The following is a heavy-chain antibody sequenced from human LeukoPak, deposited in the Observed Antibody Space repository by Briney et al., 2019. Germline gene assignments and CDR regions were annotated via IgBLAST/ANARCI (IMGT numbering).Heavy chain of an antibody. D-gene: IGHD6-6*01. CDR2: IYYRGDT. CDR3: ARQLGSSIEH. Sequence: SETLSLTCTVSADSFSRSGFYWGWIRQPPGRGLDWIASIYYRGDTYYNPSLQSRVTISVDTSKSQFSLKLRSVTAADTAVYYCARQLGSSIEHWGRGTLVTVSS. V-gene: IGHV4-39*01. J-gene: IGHJ1*01. CDR1: ADSFSRSGFY.